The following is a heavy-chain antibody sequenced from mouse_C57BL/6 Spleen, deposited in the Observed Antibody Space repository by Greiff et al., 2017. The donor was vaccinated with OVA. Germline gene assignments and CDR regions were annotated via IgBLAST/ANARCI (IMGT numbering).Heavy chain of an antibody. D-gene: IGHD3-2*02. J-gene: IGHJ4*01. CDR2: ISDCGSYT. CDR3: ARDRSAGYDYYYGMDY. Sequence: EVQLVESGGGLVKPGGSLQLSCAASGFTFSSYAMSWFRQTPEKRLEWVATISDCGSYTSYPDTVKGRFTISRDNSKNNLYLQMSQLKAEDTAMYDCARDRSAGYDYYYGMDYWGQGTSVTVSS. V-gene: IGHV5-4*01. CDR1: GFTFSSYA.